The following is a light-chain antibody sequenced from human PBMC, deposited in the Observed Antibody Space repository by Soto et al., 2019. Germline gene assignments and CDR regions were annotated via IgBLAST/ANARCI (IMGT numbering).Light chain of an antibody. J-gene: IGKJ2*01. Sequence: DIQMTQSPSTLSAFVGDRVTIPSRASQSFSKWLAWYQQKPGKTPKLLIYRSSTLKTGAPSMFSGGGSGTAFTLTISSLQPDDFATYYCQQSGYTFGQGTKVESK. CDR2: RSS. CDR1: QSFSKW. V-gene: IGKV1-5*03. CDR3: QQSGYT.